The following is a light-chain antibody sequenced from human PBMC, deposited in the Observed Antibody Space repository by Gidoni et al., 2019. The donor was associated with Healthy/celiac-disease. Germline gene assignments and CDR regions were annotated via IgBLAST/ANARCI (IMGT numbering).Light chain of an antibody. CDR2: GNS. CDR3: QSYDSSLSAV. J-gene: IGLJ2*01. Sequence: QSVLTQPHSVSGAPGTRVTISCTGSSSNIGAVYDVHWYQQLPGTAPKLLIYGNSNRPSGVPDRFSGSKSGTSASLAITGLQAEYEADYYCQSYDSSLSAVFGGGTKLTVL. CDR1: SSNIGAVYD. V-gene: IGLV1-40*01.